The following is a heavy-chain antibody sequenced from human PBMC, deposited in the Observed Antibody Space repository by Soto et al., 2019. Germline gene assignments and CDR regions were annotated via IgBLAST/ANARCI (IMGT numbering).Heavy chain of an antibody. CDR3: ARGYTNIEQ. Sequence: EVQLLESGGGLVQPGGSLRLSCAASGFTFSSYAMSWVRQAPGKGLEWVSSISGSGGTTYYTDSVKGRFTISRDNSKNTLDLQMNSLRAEDTAEYYCARGYTNIEQWGQGTLVTVSS. CDR2: ISGSGGTT. CDR1: GFTFSSYA. V-gene: IGHV3-23*01. J-gene: IGHJ4*02. D-gene: IGHD5-18*01.